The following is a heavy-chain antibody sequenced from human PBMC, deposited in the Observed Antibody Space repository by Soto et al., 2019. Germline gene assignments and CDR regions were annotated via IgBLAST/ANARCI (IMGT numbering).Heavy chain of an antibody. Sequence: SETLSLTCTVSGGSISRGDYYWSWIRQPPGKGLEWIGYIYYSGSTYYNPSLKSRVTISVDTSKNQFSLKLSSVTAADTAVYYCARVERRFGELLYYYWGQGTLVTVSS. D-gene: IGHD3-10*01. CDR1: GGSISRGDYY. V-gene: IGHV4-30-4*01. CDR2: IYYSGST. CDR3: ARVERRFGELLYYY. J-gene: IGHJ4*02.